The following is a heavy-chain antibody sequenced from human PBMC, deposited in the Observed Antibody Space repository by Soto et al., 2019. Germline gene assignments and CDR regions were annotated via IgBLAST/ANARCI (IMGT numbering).Heavy chain of an antibody. CDR2: IGRNSGAL. D-gene: IGHD3-16*01. J-gene: IGHJ4*02. V-gene: IGHV3-9*01. CDR1: GFTFDDTA. CDR3: AKGQRMIIKAFFDS. Sequence: EVQLVESGGGLVQPGRSLRLSCAASGFTFDDTAMHWVRQARGKGLEWVSSIGRNSGALAYADSVKGRFTISRDDARNSLYLQMNSLRTEDTALYFCAKGQRMIIKAFFDSWGPGTLVTVSS.